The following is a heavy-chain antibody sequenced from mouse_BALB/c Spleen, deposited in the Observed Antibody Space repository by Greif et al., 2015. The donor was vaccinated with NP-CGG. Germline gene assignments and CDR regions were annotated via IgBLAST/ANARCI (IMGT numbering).Heavy chain of an antibody. CDR3: ATGFAY. Sequence: EVKLQESGGGLVQPGGSLKLSCAASGFTFSSYGMSWVRQTPDKRLELVATINSNGGSTHYPDSVKGRFTISRDNAKNTLYLQMSSLKSEDTAMYYCATGFAYWGQGTLVTVSA. J-gene: IGHJ3*01. V-gene: IGHV5-6-3*01. CDR1: GFTFSSYG. CDR2: INSNGGST.